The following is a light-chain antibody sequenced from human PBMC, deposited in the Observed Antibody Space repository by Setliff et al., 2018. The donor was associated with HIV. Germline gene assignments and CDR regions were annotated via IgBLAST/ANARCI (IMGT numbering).Light chain of an antibody. J-gene: IGLJ1*01. CDR1: SSDIGGYNY. V-gene: IGLV2-14*01. CDR3: SSYTDYNTYV. CDR2: EVN. Sequence: QSVLTQPASVSGSPGQSITISCTGTSSDIGGYNYVSWYQQHPGKVPKLMIYEVNNRPSGVSNRFSGSKSGNTASLTISGLQAEDEADYYCSSYTDYNTYVFGTGTKAPS.